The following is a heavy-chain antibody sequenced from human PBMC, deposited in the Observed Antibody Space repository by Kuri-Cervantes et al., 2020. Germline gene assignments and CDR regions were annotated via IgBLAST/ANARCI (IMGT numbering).Heavy chain of an antibody. Sequence: GESLKSSCAASGFTFSSYEMNWVRQAPGKGLVWVSRINSDGTNTNYADSVKGRFTISRDNAKNTLYLQMNSLRAEDTAVYYCARAGGLRGYFDLGGRGTLVTVSS. V-gene: IGHV3-74*01. J-gene: IGHJ2*01. D-gene: IGHD3-16*01. CDR2: INSDGTNT. CDR3: ARAGGLRGYFDL. CDR1: GFTFSSYE.